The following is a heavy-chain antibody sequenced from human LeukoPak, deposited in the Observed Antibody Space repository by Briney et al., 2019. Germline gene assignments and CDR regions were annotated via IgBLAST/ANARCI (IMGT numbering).Heavy chain of an antibody. V-gene: IGHV5-51*01. J-gene: IGHJ3*02. CDR2: IYPGDSDT. Sequence: KSGESLKISCKVSGYSFTTYWIGWVRQMPGKGLEWMGIIYPGDSDTRYSPSFQGQVTISADKSVSTAYLQWSGLKASDTAMYYCGRNIAAGGTFDAFDIWGQGTMVTVSS. D-gene: IGHD6-13*01. CDR3: GRNIAAGGTFDAFDI. CDR1: GYSFTTYW.